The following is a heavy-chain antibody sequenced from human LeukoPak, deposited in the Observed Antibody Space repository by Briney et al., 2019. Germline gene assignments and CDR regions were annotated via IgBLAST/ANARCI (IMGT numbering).Heavy chain of an antibody. V-gene: IGHV3-30*02. CDR3: AKRGQDDSVIDY. CDR1: GFTFSSYG. D-gene: IGHD3-3*01. CDR2: IRYDGRKE. J-gene: IGHJ4*02. Sequence: PGGSLRLSCTASGFTFSSYGMHWVRQAPGKGLEWVAFIRYDGRKEYYAGPLKGRFTISRDNSKNTLSLQVNSLRAEDTAVYYCAKRGQDDSVIDYWGQGTLVTVSS.